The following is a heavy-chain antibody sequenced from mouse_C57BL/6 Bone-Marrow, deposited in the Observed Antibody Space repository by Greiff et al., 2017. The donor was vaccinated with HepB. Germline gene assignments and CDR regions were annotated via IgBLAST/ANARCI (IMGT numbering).Heavy chain of an antibody. D-gene: IGHD2-5*01. CDR1: GYTFTSYW. Sequence: VQLQQPGAELVKPGASVKLSCKASGYTFTSYWMQWVKQRPGQGLEWIGEIDPSDSYTNYNQKFNGKATLNVDTSSSTAYMQLSSLTSEDSAVYYCARFGPYYSNSHWYFDVWGTGTTVTVAS. V-gene: IGHV1-50*01. CDR3: ARFGPYYSNSHWYFDV. CDR2: IDPSDSYT. J-gene: IGHJ1*03.